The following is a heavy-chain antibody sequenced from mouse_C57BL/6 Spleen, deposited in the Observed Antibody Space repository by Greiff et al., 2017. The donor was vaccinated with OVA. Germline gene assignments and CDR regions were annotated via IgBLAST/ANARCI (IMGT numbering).Heavy chain of an antibody. J-gene: IGHJ2*01. CDR2: INPSNGGT. CDR3: ARGGYDGYYRFDY. Sequence: VKLQQPVTELVKPGASVKLSCKASGYTFTSYWMHWVKQRPGQGLEWIGNINPSNGGTNYNEKFKSKATLTVDKSSSTAYMQLSSLTSEDSAVYYCARGGYDGYYRFDYWGQGTTLTVSS. V-gene: IGHV1-53*01. D-gene: IGHD2-3*01. CDR1: GYTFTSYW.